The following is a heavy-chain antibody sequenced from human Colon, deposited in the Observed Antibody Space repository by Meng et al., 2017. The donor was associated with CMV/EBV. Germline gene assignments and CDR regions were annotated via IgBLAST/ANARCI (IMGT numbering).Heavy chain of an antibody. D-gene: IGHD1-26*01. CDR3: ARDPEYSYSILDT. J-gene: IGHJ5*02. CDR2: TYYRSQWHN. V-gene: IGHV6-1*01. CDR1: GDSVANTGAA. Sequence: QLPLPRYAPEPLKPSPTLSLTCAISGDSVANTGAAWNWVRPSPSRGLEWLGRTYYRSQWHNNYAESVRSRITINPDTSKNQFSLQLKSVTPEDTAVYYCARDPEYSYSILDTWGQGTLVTVSS.